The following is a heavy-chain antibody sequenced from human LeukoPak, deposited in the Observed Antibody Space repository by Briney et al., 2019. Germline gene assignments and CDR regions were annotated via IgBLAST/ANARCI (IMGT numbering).Heavy chain of an antibody. CDR2: ISSSGSTI. CDR3: ASSIEVRALYYHGMDV. J-gene: IGHJ6*02. CDR1: GFTFSDYY. Sequence: GGSLRLSCAASGFTFSDYYMSWIRQAPGKGLEWVPYISSSGSTIHYADSVKGRFTISRDNAKNSLYLQMNSLRAEDTAVYYCASSIEVRALYYHGMDVWGRGTTVTVSS. V-gene: IGHV3-11*01. D-gene: IGHD3-10*01.